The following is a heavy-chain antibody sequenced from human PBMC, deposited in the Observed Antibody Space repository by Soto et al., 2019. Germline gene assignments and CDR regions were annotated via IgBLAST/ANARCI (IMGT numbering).Heavy chain of an antibody. D-gene: IGHD4-4*01. Sequence: EVQLVESGGGLVQPGGSLRLSCAASGFTFSSYSMNWVRQAPGKGLEWVPYISGSSSTKYYADSVKGRFTISKDNDKNSLYLQMNSLKAEDTGVYYCAIEGGPEYYYSNHYCYYYYYLYVWGKGTPVTVSS. CDR2: ISGSSSTK. CDR3: AIEGGPEYYYSNHYCYYYYYLYV. CDR1: GFTFSSYS. V-gene: IGHV3-48*01. J-gene: IGHJ6*03.